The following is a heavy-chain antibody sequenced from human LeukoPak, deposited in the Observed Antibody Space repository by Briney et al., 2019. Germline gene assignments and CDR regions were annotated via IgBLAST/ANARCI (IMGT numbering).Heavy chain of an antibody. CDR2: ISGSGGST. Sequence: PGGSLRLSCAASGFTFSSYAMSWVRQAPGKGLEWVSAISGSGGSTYYADSVKGRFTISRDNSKNTLYLQMNSLRAEDTAVYYCAKDKGYYDSSGYYPFDYWGQGTLVTVSS. CDR1: GFTFSSYA. CDR3: AKDKGYYDSSGYYPFDY. D-gene: IGHD3-22*01. V-gene: IGHV3-23*01. J-gene: IGHJ4*02.